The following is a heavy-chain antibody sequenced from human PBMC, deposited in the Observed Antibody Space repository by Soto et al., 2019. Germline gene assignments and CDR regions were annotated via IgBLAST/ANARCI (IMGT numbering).Heavy chain of an antibody. CDR2: IYYSGST. V-gene: IGHV4-61*01. CDR1: GGSVSSGSYY. D-gene: IGHD3-3*01. J-gene: IGHJ5*02. CDR3: AKSGYDFWSGYSNWFDP. Sequence: PSETLSLTCTVSGGSVSSGSYYWSWIRQPPGKGLEWIGYIYYSGSTNYNPSLKSRVTISVDTSKNQFSLKLSSVTAADTAVYYCAKSGYDFWSGYSNWFDPWGQGTLVTVSS.